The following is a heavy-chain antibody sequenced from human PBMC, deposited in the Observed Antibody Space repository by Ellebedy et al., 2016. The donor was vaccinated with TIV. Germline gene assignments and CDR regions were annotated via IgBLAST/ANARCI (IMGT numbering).Heavy chain of an antibody. CDR3: AGYGSSWAYAFDI. CDR2: IKQDGSEK. J-gene: IGHJ3*02. Sequence: GESLKISXAASGFTLSSNYMSWVRQAPGKGLEWVANIKQDGSEKYYVDSVKGRFTISRDNAKNSLYLQMNSLRAEDTAVCYCAGYGSSWAYAFDIWGQGTMVTVSS. D-gene: IGHD6-13*01. V-gene: IGHV3-7*03. CDR1: GFTLSSNY.